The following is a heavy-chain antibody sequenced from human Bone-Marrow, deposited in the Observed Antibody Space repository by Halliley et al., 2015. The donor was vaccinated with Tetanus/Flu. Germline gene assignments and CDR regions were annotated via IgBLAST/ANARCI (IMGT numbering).Heavy chain of an antibody. CDR2: IRGDGLSP. CDR3: ARGRSSSVRDFIDF. V-gene: IGHV3-43*02. J-gene: IGHJ4*02. Sequence: WVSLIRGDGLSPFYAGSGKGRFTISRDNSRDSLSLQMTSLTTADTALYYCARGRSSSVRDFIDFWGQGTLVPVSS. D-gene: IGHD6-6*01.